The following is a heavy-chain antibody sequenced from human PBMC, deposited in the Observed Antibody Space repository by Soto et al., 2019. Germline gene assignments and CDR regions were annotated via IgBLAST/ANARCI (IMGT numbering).Heavy chain of an antibody. CDR2: VDHNGVT. CDR3: ARLTVAKVRTGPDY. J-gene: IGHJ4*02. V-gene: IGHV4-34*01. Sequence: QVQLHQWGAGLVKPSETLSLSCTVDGGSFTGYFWTWIRQPPGKGLEWIGEVDHNGVTNYNPSLKSRVTISLDTSQKQFSLRLTSVTAADTSIYFCARLTVAKVRTGPDYWGQGALVTVSS. D-gene: IGHD4-17*01. CDR1: GGSFTGYF.